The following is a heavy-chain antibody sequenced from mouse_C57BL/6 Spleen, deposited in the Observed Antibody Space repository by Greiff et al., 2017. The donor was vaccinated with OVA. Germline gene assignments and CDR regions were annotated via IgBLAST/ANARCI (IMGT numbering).Heavy chain of an antibody. D-gene: IGHD2-10*01. Sequence: DVKLQESGPELVKPGASVKIPCKASGYTFTDYNMDWVKQSHGKSLEWIGDINPNNGGTIYNQKFKGKATLTVDKSSSTAYMELRSLTSEDTAVYYCARWSYYGNFAWFAYWGQGTLVTVSA. CDR2: INPNNGGT. J-gene: IGHJ3*01. CDR3: ARWSYYGNFAWFAY. V-gene: IGHV1-18*01. CDR1: GYTFTDYN.